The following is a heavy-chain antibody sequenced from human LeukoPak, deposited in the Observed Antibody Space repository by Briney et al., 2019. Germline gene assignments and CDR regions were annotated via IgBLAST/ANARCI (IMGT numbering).Heavy chain of an antibody. CDR2: ISAHNGNT. J-gene: IGHJ4*02. V-gene: IGHV1-18*01. CDR1: GYTFTSYG. D-gene: IGHD1-26*01. CDR3: ARINSGSYHDY. Sequence: ASVKVSCKASGYTFTSYGIGWVRQAPGQGLEWMGWISAHNGNTNYAQKLQGRVTMATDTSTSTAYMELRSLRSDDTAVYYCARINSGSYHDYWGQGTLVTVSS.